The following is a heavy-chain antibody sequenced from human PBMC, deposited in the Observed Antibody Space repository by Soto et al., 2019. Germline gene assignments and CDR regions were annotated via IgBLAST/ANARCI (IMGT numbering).Heavy chain of an antibody. J-gene: IGHJ6*02. V-gene: IGHV4-31*03. CDR2: IYYSGST. CDR3: ATRTDYYYGSGSLGAMYV. Sequence: QVQLQESGPGLVKPSQTLSLTCTVSGGSISSGTYYWSWIRQHPGKGLEWIGYIYYSGSTYYNPSLKSRVTISVDTSKNQFSLKLTSVTAEDTAVYYCATRTDYYYGSGSLGAMYVWGQGTTVTVSS. CDR1: GGSISSGTYY. D-gene: IGHD3-10*01.